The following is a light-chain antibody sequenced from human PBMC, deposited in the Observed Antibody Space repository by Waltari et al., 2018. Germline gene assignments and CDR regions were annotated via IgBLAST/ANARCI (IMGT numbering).Light chain of an antibody. CDR2: DVF. V-gene: IGLV2-14*03. CDR3: NSYTGSSSWV. J-gene: IGLJ3*02. Sequence: QSALTQPTSVSGSPGQSIPISCTGTTSDVGFYNYVSWYQQHPGKAPQLIIYDVFGRPAGVSNRFSGSKSGNTASLTISGLLAEDEADYYCNSYTGSSSWVFGGGTKLTVL. CDR1: TSDVGFYNY.